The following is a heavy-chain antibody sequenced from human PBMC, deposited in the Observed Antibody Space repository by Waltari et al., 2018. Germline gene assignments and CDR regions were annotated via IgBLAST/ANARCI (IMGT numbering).Heavy chain of an antibody. CDR3: AKDYKFADYVWGSHAYGY. V-gene: IGHV3-23*01. Sequence: EVQLLESGGGLVQPGGSLRLSCAASGFTFSSYAMSWVRQAPGKGLEWVSAISGSGGSTYYADTVEGRLTISRDNSKNTMYLQMNSLRAEDTAVYYCAKDYKFADYVWGSHAYGYWGQGTLVTVSS. J-gene: IGHJ4*02. CDR1: GFTFSSYA. CDR2: ISGSGGST. D-gene: IGHD3-16*01.